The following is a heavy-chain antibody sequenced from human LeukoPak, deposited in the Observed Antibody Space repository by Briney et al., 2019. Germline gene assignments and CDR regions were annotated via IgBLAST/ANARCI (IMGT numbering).Heavy chain of an antibody. Sequence: ASVKVSCKASGYTFTSYAMNWVRQAPGQGLEWMGWINTNTGNPTYAQGFTGRFVFSLDTSVSTAYLQISSLKAEDTAVYYCARDRVGGMTYYYYGMDVWGQGTTVTVSS. CDR3: ARDRVGGMTYYYYGMDV. CDR1: GYTFTSYA. CDR2: INTNTGNP. J-gene: IGHJ6*02. D-gene: IGHD1-14*01. V-gene: IGHV7-4-1*02.